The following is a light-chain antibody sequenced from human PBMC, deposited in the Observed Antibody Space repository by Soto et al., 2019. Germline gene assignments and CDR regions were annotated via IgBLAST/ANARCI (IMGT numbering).Light chain of an antibody. CDR2: EVT. J-gene: IGLJ3*02. CDR3: SSYAASNNFYFV. V-gene: IGLV2-8*01. Sequence: QSALTQPPSASGSPGQSVTISCTGTSSDVGGYNYVSWYQQYPGRAPTLMNYEVTKPPSGVPDRFSGSKSGNTASLTVSGLQAEDEDDDYCSSYAASNNFYFVFGGGTKLTVL. CDR1: SSDVGGYNY.